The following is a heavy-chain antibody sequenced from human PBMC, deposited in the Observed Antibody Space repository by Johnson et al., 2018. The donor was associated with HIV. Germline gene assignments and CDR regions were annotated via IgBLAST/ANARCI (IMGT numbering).Heavy chain of an antibody. Sequence: QVQLVESGGGVVQPGRSLRLSCAASGFTFSSYAMYWVRQAPGKGLEWVAVISYDGSNKYYADSVKGRFTISRDNSKNTLYLQMNSLRAEDTAVYYCAKTISGFYLYDAFDIWGQGTMVTVSS. CDR2: ISYDGSNK. V-gene: IGHV3-30*04. CDR3: AKTISGFYLYDAFDI. D-gene: IGHD5-12*01. J-gene: IGHJ3*02. CDR1: GFTFSSYA.